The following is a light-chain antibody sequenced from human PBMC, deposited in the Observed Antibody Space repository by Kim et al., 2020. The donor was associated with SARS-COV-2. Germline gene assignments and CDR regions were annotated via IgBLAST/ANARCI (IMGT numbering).Light chain of an antibody. Sequence: EIVVTQSPVTLSVSPGERASLSCRANQNIKNTYLAWYQQKPGQAPRLLIYGASTRATGVPARFSGSGSGTEFTLTISSLQSEDIAVDYCQIYNTWPFVGQATKLEI. CDR3: QIYNTWPF. J-gene: IGKJ2*01. CDR2: GAS. CDR1: QNIKNTY. V-gene: IGKV3-15*01.